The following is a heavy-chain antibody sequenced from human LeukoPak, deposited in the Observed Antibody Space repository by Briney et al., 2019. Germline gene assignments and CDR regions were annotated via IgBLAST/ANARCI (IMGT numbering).Heavy chain of an antibody. CDR1: GGSISSYY. CDR2: IYYSGST. J-gene: IGHJ6*03. D-gene: IGHD2-2*03. Sequence: SETLSLTCTVSGGSISSYYWSWIRQPPGKGLEWIGYIYYSGSTNYNPSLKSRVTISVDTSKNQFSLKLSSVTAADTAVYYCARVPLDIVVVPAAMVDRNYYYYYMDVWGKGTTVTVSS. V-gene: IGHV4-59*01. CDR3: ARVPLDIVVVPAAMVDRNYYYYYMDV.